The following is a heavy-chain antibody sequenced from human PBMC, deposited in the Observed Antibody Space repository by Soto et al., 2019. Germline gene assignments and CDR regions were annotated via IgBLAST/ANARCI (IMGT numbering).Heavy chain of an antibody. CDR1: VGSISIYY. V-gene: IGHV4-59*01. J-gene: IGHJ6*02. CDR3: ARGRGSGTSYNDYYYYGMDV. Sequence: SETLSLTCTVSVGSISIYYWSWIRQPPGKGLQWIGYIYNSGSTNYNPSLKSRVTILVDRSKNQFSLKLSSVTAADTAVYYCARGRGSGTSYNDYYYYGMDVWGQGTTVTV. CDR2: IYNSGST. D-gene: IGHD3-10*01.